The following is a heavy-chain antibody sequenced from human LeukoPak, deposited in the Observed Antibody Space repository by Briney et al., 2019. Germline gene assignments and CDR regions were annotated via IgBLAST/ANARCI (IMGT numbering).Heavy chain of an antibody. CDR3: ARLILGSKRAFDI. D-gene: IGHD2-21*01. Sequence: SETLSLTCTVSGGSISSYYWSWIRQPPGKGLEWIGYIYYSGSTNYNPSLKSRVTISVDTSKNQFSLKLSSVTAADTAVYYCARLILGSKRAFDIWGQGTMVTVSS. V-gene: IGHV4-59*08. CDR1: GGSISSYY. CDR2: IYYSGST. J-gene: IGHJ3*02.